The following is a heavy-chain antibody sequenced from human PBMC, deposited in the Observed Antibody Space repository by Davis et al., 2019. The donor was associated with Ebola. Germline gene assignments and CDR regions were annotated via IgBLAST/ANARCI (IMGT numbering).Heavy chain of an antibody. J-gene: IGHJ3*02. CDR2: FYSGGST. CDR3: ARAEYYYGAFDI. V-gene: IGHV3-53*01. Sequence: GESLKISCAASGFTVSSHYMSWVRQAPGKGLEWVSVFYSGGSTYYADSVKGRFTISRDNSKNTLYLQMNSLRAEDTAVYYCARAEYYYGAFDIWGQGTMVTVSS. CDR1: GFTVSSHY. D-gene: IGHD3-10*01.